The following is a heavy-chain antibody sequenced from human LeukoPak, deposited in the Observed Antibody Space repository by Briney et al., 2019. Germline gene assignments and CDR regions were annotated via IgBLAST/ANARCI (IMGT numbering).Heavy chain of an antibody. V-gene: IGHV3-11*01. CDR2: TSFSGNTI. Sequence: GGSLRLSCAASGFTFSNYAMNWIRQAPGKGLEWVSYTSFSGNTISYADSVKGRFTFSRDNAKNSLFLQMNSLRAEDTAVYYCARGALTYYYDYWGQGTLVAVSS. CDR1: GFTFSNYA. CDR3: ARGALTYYYDY. D-gene: IGHD4/OR15-4a*01. J-gene: IGHJ4*02.